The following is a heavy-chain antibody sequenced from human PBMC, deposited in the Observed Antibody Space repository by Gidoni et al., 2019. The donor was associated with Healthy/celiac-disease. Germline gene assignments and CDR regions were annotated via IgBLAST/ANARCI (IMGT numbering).Heavy chain of an antibody. V-gene: IGHV4-59*08. CDR3: ARRATVVTLAWYFDL. CDR2: ICYSGST. CDR1: GGPISSYY. J-gene: IGHJ2*01. D-gene: IGHD4-17*01. Sequence: QVQLQESGPGLGKPSETLSPTRTGPGGPISSYYWSWIRQPPGKGLEWIGYICYSGSTNYNPSLKSRVTISVDTSKNQFSLKLSSVTAADTAVYYCARRATVVTLAWYFDLWGRGTLVTVSS.